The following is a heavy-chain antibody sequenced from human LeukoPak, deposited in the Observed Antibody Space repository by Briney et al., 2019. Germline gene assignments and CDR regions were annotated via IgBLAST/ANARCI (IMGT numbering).Heavy chain of an antibody. D-gene: IGHD6-19*01. CDR2: ISSNGGST. CDR3: VTPRIAVAGTVTDDY. CDR1: GFTFSSYA. J-gene: IGHJ4*02. V-gene: IGHV3-64D*09. Sequence: GGSLRLSCSAPGFTFSSYAMHWVPQAPGKGLEYVSAISSNGGSTYYADSVKGRFTISRDNSKNTLYLQMSSLRAEDTAVYYCVTPRIAVAGTVTDDYWGQGTLVTVSS.